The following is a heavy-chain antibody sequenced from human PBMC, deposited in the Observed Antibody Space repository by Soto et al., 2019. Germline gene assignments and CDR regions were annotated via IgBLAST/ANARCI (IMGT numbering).Heavy chain of an antibody. CDR1: GFTFDDYA. D-gene: IGHD6-13*01. CDR3: AKDIRLAGAAGNYYYGMDV. V-gene: IGHV3-9*01. J-gene: IGHJ6*02. CDR2: ISWNSGGI. Sequence: PGGSLRLSCAASGFTFDDYAMHWVRQAPGQGLEWVSSISWNSGGINYADSVKGRFTISRDNAKNSLFLQMNSLRVEDTASYYCAKDIRLAGAAGNYYYGMDVWGQGTTVTVSS.